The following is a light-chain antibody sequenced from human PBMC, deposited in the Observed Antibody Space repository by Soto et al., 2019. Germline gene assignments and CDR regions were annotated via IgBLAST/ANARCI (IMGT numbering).Light chain of an antibody. V-gene: IGKV3-20*01. CDR3: QLYGVSPVYT. Sequence: EIVLTQSPGTLSLSPGERATLSCRASQSISSSYLAWYQQRPGQAPRLLIYGGSSRATGIPDRFSGSGCGRDFTLTINRLEPEDFAVYYCHCQLYGVSPVYTFGQGTKLEIK. J-gene: IGKJ2*01. CDR2: GGS. CDR1: QSISSSY.